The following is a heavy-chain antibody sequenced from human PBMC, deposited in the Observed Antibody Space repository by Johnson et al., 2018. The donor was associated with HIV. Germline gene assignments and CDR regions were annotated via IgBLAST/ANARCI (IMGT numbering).Heavy chain of an antibody. J-gene: IGHJ3*02. Sequence: VQLVESGGGVVQPGRSLRLSCAASGFTFSSYWMTWVRQAPGKGLEWVANIKQDGSERYYVDSLKGRFTISRDNAKNSLYLQMTSLRAEDTAVYYCARSGWYLSDALDIWGQGTMVTVSS. D-gene: IGHD6-19*01. CDR1: GFTFSSYW. CDR3: ARSGWYLSDALDI. V-gene: IGHV3-7*01. CDR2: IKQDGSER.